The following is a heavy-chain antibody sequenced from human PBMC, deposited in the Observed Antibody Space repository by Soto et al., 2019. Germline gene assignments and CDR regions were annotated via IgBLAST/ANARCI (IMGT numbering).Heavy chain of an antibody. CDR1: GGSFSGYK. J-gene: IGHJ5*02. Sequence: LPLTCAVYGGSFSGYKWSWIRQPPGKGLEWIGEVNHSGNTKYNPSLKSRVTISGDMSKKQFPLKLSSVTAADTGIYYCARVLDPSIDPRLYWLDPWGQGPPVTVSS. CDR3: ARVLDPSIDPRLYWLDP. V-gene: IGHV4-34*01. D-gene: IGHD6-6*01. CDR2: VNHSGNT.